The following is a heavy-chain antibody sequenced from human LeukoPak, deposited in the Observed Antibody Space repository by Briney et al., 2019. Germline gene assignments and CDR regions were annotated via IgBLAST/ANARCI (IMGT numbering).Heavy chain of an antibody. V-gene: IGHV1-69*05. D-gene: IGHD1-1*01. J-gene: IGHJ5*02. Sequence: ASVKVSCKASGGTFSSYAISWVRQAPGQGLEWMGGIIPIFGTANYAQKFQGRVTITTDESTSTAYMELSSLRSEDTAVYYCAREMPELEPNWFDPWGQGTLVTLSS. CDR2: IIPIFGTA. CDR1: GGTFSSYA. CDR3: AREMPELEPNWFDP.